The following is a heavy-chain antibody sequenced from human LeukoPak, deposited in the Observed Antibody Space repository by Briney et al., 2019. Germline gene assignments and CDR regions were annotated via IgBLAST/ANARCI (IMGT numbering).Heavy chain of an antibody. J-gene: IGHJ4*02. CDR1: GFTFSSYW. CDR2: IKKDGSEK. CDR3: ARAISPSHRYCSGGSCPEAFDY. V-gene: IGHV3-7*01. Sequence: GGSLRLSCAASGFTFSSYWMSWVRQAPGKGLEWVANIKKDGSEKYYVDSVKGRFTISRDNAKNSLYLQMNSLRAEDTAVYYCARAISPSHRYCSGGSCPEAFDYWGQGTLVTVSS. D-gene: IGHD2-15*01.